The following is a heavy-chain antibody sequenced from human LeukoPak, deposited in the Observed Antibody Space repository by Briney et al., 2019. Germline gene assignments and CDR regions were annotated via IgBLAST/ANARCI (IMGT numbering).Heavy chain of an antibody. V-gene: IGHV3-21*01. Sequence: GGSLRLSCAASEFTFSSYSMNWVRQTPGKGLEWVSSISSSSTYIYYADSVKGRFTISRDNAKNSLSLQMDSLRAEDTAVYYCMRGTPDSRAFDIWGQGTMVIVSS. CDR1: EFTFSSYS. CDR3: MRGTPDSRAFDI. D-gene: IGHD1-14*01. CDR2: ISSSSTYI. J-gene: IGHJ3*02.